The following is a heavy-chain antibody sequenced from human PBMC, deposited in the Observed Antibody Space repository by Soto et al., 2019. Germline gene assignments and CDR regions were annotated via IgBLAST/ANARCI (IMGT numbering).Heavy chain of an antibody. CDR3: ARDRRSYSDYFDY. J-gene: IGHJ4*02. CDR2: INHSGST. D-gene: IGHD1-26*01. V-gene: IGHV4-34*01. CDR1: GESFSGYY. Sequence: PSETLSLTCAVYGESFSGYYWTWIRQPPGKGLEWIGEINHSGSTNYNTSLKSRVTISVDTSKNQFSLKLSSVTAADTAVYYCARDRRSYSDYFDYWGQGTLVTVS.